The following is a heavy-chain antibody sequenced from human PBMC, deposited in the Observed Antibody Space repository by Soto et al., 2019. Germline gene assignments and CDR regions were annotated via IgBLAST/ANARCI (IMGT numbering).Heavy chain of an antibody. Sequence: ASVKVSCKASGYTFTTYYILWVRQAPGQGLEWMGIINPSAGSTSYAQKFQGRVTMTMDTSTSTVYMELSSLRSEDTAVYYCARGASTWNRYSDYWGQGTLVTVSS. J-gene: IGHJ4*02. CDR2: INPSAGST. CDR1: GYTFTTYY. V-gene: IGHV1-46*03. D-gene: IGHD1-1*01. CDR3: ARGASTWNRYSDY.